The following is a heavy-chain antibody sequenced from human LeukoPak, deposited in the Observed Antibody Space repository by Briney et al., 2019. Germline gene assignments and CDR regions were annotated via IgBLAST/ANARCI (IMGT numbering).Heavy chain of an antibody. J-gene: IGHJ4*02. CDR2: IYYSGST. Sequence: PSGTLSLTCAVSGGSISGSNWWSWVRQPPGKGLEWIGYIYYSGSTNYNPSLKSRVTISVDTSKNQFSLKLSSVTAADTAVYYCARALPASGIAAAGTQPDGYYFDYWGQGTLVTVSS. CDR1: GGSISGSNW. V-gene: IGHV4-4*02. D-gene: IGHD6-13*01. CDR3: ARALPASGIAAAGTQPDGYYFDY.